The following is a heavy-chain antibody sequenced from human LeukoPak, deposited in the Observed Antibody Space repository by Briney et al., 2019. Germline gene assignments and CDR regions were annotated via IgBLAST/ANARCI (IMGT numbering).Heavy chain of an antibody. Sequence: GGSLRLSCAASGVTFSSYEMNWGRQAPGKGVEWGSYISSSGSTIYYADSVKGRFTISRDNAKNSLYLQMNSLRAEDTAVYYCARDGRGGHNDFWGQGTLITVSS. CDR1: GVTFSSYE. CDR3: ARDGRGGHNDF. J-gene: IGHJ4*02. D-gene: IGHD4-23*01. CDR2: ISSSGSTI. V-gene: IGHV3-48*03.